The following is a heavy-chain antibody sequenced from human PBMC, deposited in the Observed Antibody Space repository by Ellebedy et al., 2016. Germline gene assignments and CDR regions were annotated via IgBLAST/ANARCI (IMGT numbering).Heavy chain of an antibody. J-gene: IGHJ3*02. CDR3: ATRHNGAFDI. CDR1: GFNVRYNY. CDR2: TYSDDNT. V-gene: IGHV3-53*01. D-gene: IGHD1-14*01. Sequence: GESLKISXAASGFNVRYNYMTWVRQAPGKGLEWVSLTYSDDNTYYADSVKGRFTISGGFSRSPLSLQMNSLRAEDTAVYYCATRHNGAFDIWGRGTMVTVSS.